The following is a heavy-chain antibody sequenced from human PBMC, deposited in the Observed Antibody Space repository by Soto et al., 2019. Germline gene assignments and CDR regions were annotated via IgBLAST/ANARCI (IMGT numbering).Heavy chain of an antibody. D-gene: IGHD3-10*01. Sequence: SETLSLTCAVSGDSISSGNWWSWVRQPPGKGLEWIGEIYHSGSTNYNPSLKSRVTISVDKPKNQFSLKLSSVTAADTAVYYCAGYYYAPGNYQGNLDYWGQGTLVTVSS. V-gene: IGHV4-4*02. J-gene: IGHJ4*02. CDR3: AGYYYAPGNYQGNLDY. CDR2: IYHSGST. CDR1: GDSISSGNW.